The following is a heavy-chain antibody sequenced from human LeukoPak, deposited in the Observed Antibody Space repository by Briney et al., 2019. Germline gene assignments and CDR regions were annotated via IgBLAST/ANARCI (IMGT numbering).Heavy chain of an antibody. D-gene: IGHD1-14*01. J-gene: IGHJ4*02. V-gene: IGHV3-33*08. CDR1: GFTFSSYA. CDR3: ARNTITGGQVAPSDY. CDR2: IWYDGSNK. Sequence: GGSLRLSCAASGFTFSSYAMSWVRQAPGKGLESVAVIWYDGSNKYYADSVKGRFTISRDNSKNTLYLQMNSLRAEDTAVYYCARNTITGGQVAPSDYWGQGTLVTVSS.